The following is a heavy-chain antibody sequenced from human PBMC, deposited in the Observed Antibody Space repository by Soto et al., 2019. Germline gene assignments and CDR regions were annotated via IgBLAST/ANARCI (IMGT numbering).Heavy chain of an antibody. V-gene: IGHV1-69*12. Sequence: QVQLVQSGAEVKKPGSSVKVSCKASGGTFSSYAISWVRQAPGQGLEWMGGIIPIFGTANYAQKFQGRVTITADESTSTAYMELSSLRSEDTAVYYCARVGGATPIVLVPAAMRGYYFDYWGQGTLVTVSS. CDR2: IIPIFGTA. J-gene: IGHJ4*02. CDR1: GGTFSSYA. D-gene: IGHD2-2*01. CDR3: ARVGGATPIVLVPAAMRGYYFDY.